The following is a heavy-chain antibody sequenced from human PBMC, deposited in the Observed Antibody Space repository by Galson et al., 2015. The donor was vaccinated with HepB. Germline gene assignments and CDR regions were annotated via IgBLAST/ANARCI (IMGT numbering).Heavy chain of an antibody. J-gene: IGHJ6*02. CDR3: ASSSYYYYGLDV. D-gene: IGHD6-6*01. V-gene: IGHV4-59*12. CDR1: GGSISHYY. Sequence: ETLSLTCTVSGGSISHYYCNWVRQPPGKGLEWIGHIYYSGTTDYNPSLKSRVTISVDTSKNQFSLNLSSVTAADTAVYYCASSSYYYYGLDVWGQGTTVTVSS. CDR2: IYYSGTT.